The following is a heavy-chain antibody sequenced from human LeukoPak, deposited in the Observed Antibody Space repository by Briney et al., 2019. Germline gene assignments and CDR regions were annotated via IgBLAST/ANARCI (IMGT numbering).Heavy chain of an antibody. D-gene: IGHD3-22*01. J-gene: IGHJ4*02. Sequence: GGSLRLSCSASGFTFSSFAMSWVRQAPGKGLGWVSGISGSGGSTYYADSMKGRFTISRDNSKNTLYLQMNSLRAEDTAVYYCARDTSYYYDSSGCFDYWGQGTLVTVSS. CDR2: ISGSGGST. CDR3: ARDTSYYYDSSGCFDY. CDR1: GFTFSSFA. V-gene: IGHV3-23*01.